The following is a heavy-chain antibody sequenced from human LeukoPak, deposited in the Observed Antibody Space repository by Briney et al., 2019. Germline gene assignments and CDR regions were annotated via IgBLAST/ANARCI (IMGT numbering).Heavy chain of an antibody. J-gene: IGHJ6*03. CDR2: ISSSGSTI. V-gene: IGHV3-11*04. Sequence: GGSLRLSCAASGFTFSDYYMSWIRQAPGKGLEWVSYISSSGSTIYYADSVKGRFTISRDNAENSLYVQMNSLRAEDTAVYYCAREGHGTVYYYYYMDVWGKGTTVTVSS. CDR1: GFTFSDYY. CDR3: AREGHGTVYYYYYMDV.